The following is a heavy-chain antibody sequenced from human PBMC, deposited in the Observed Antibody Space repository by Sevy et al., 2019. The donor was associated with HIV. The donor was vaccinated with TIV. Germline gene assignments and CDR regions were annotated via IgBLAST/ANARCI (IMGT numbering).Heavy chain of an antibody. CDR1: GFTFSTYN. CDR3: ARVRSYGPFIDY. CDR2: TRRSSSYL. J-gene: IGHJ4*02. D-gene: IGHD5-18*01. Sequence: GESLRLSCAASGFTFSTYNMNWVRQAPGKGLEWVSSTRRSSSYLYYADSVKGRFTISRDNAKNSLYLQMNSLKVEDTAVYYCARVRSYGPFIDYWGQGTLVTVSS. V-gene: IGHV3-21*01.